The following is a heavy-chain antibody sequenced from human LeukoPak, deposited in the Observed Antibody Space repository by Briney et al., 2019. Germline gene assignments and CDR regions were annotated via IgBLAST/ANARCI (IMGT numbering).Heavy chain of an antibody. CDR3: ARRYCSDGSCYSSLDF. D-gene: IGHD2-15*01. CDR2: IYYSGST. J-gene: IGHJ4*02. CDR1: GGSISSGGYY. V-gene: IGHV4-31*03. Sequence: SQTLSLTCTVSGGSISSGGYYWSWIRQHPGKGLEWIGYIYYSGSTYYNPSLKSRVTISVDTSKNQFSLKVSSVTAADTAVYYCARRYCSDGSCYSSLDFWGQGTLDTVSS.